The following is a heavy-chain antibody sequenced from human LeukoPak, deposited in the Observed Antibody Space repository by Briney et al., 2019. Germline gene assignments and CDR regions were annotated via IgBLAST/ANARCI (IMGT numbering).Heavy chain of an antibody. D-gene: IGHD3-9*01. CDR2: ISWNSGSI. J-gene: IGHJ6*03. CDR3: ARDKGILTGSYYYYMDV. V-gene: IGHV3-9*01. CDR1: GFTFDDYA. Sequence: PGGSLRLSCAASGFTFDDYAMHWVRQAPGKGLEWVSGISWNSGSIGYADSVKGRFTTSRDNAKNSLYLQMNSLRAEDTAVYYCARDKGILTGSYYYYMDVWGKGTTVTVSS.